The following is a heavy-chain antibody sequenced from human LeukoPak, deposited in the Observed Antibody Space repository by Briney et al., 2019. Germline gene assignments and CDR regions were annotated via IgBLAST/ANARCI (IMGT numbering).Heavy chain of an antibody. Sequence: SGPTLVNPTQTLTLTCTFSGFSLDTRGVGVGWIRQPPGKALEWLALIYWDDDKRYSPFLKSRFTITKDTSKNQVVLIMTNMDPVDTATYYCAQTQRGWSGSGTFDYWGQGTLVTVSS. CDR1: GFSLDTRGVG. V-gene: IGHV2-5*02. J-gene: IGHJ4*02. D-gene: IGHD3-10*01. CDR3: AQTQRGWSGSGTFDY. CDR2: IYWDDDK.